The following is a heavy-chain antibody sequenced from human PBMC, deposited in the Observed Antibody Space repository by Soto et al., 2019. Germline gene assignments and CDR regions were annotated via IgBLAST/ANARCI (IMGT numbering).Heavy chain of an antibody. CDR2: ISWDGGST. J-gene: IGHJ6*02. V-gene: IGHV3-43*01. CDR3: ARGTMVRGAPSHYYGMDV. D-gene: IGHD3-10*01. Sequence: PGGSLRLSCAASGFTFDDYTMHWVRQAPGKGLEWVSLISWDGGSTYYADSVKGRFTISRDNSKNTLYLQMNSLRAEDTAVYYCARGTMVRGAPSHYYGMDVWGQGTTVTVSS. CDR1: GFTFDDYT.